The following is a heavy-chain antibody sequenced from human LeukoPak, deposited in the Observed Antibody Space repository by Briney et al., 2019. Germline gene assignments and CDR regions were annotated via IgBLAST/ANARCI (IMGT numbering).Heavy chain of an antibody. Sequence: PSETLSLTCPVSGRSIISYYWSWFRQPPGKGLEWIGYIFYSGSSTNYNPSLKSRVPISVDTSKNQFSLKLSSVTAADTAVYFCARRSRDAYNFDYWGQGTLVTVSS. CDR3: ARRSRDAYNFDY. CDR2: IFYSGSST. CDR1: GRSIISYY. V-gene: IGHV4-59*08. D-gene: IGHD5-24*01. J-gene: IGHJ4*02.